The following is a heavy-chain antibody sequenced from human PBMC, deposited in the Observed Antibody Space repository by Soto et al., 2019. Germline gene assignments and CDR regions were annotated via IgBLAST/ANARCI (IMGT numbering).Heavy chain of an antibody. CDR2: INHSGGT. D-gene: IGHD1-26*01. Sequence: SETLSLTCAGYGGSFSGYYWSWIRQTPGKGLEWIGEINHSGGTNYNPSLKSRVTISVDTSKTQFSLKLSSVTAADTAVYYCALCGSPHQYYYYGLDVWGQGTRVTFSS. V-gene: IGHV4-34*01. CDR3: ALCGSPHQYYYYGLDV. J-gene: IGHJ6*02. CDR1: GGSFSGYY.